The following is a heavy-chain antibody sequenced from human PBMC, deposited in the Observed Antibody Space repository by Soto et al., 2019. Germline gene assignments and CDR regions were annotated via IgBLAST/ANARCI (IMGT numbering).Heavy chain of an antibody. J-gene: IGHJ4*02. D-gene: IGHD1-7*01. Sequence: GGSLRLSCAASGFTFSSYSMNWVRQAPGKGLEWVSSISSSSSYIYYADSVKGRFTISRDNAKNSLYLQMNSLRAEDTAVYYCARVWNSTNIDYWGQGTLVTVSS. CDR3: ARVWNSTNIDY. V-gene: IGHV3-21*01. CDR2: ISSSSSYI. CDR1: GFTFSSYS.